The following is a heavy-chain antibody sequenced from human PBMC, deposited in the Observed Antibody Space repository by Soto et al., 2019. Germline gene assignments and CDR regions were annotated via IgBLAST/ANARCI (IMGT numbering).Heavy chain of an antibody. CDR2: IYPGDSDT. CDR3: ARQARMVPQTNWFAP. CDR1: GYSFTSYW. J-gene: IGHJ5*02. Sequence: PGESLKISCKGSGYSFTSYWVGWVRQMPGKGLEWMGIIYPGDSDTRYSPSFQGQVTISADKSISTAYLQWSSLKASDTAMYYCARQARMVPQTNWFAPWGQGTLVTVSP. V-gene: IGHV5-51*01. D-gene: IGHD2-8*01.